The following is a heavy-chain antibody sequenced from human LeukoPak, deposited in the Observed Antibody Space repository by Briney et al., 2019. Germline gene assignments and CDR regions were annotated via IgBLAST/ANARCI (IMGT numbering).Heavy chain of an antibody. CDR3: RCDAFDI. J-gene: IGHJ3*02. Sequence: VASVKVSCKASGYTFTSYYMHWVRQAPGQGLEWMGIINPSGGSTSYAQKFQGRVTMTTDTSTSTAYMELRSLRSDDTAVYYCRCDAFDIWGQGTMVTVSS. CDR1: GYTFTSYY. CDR2: INPSGGST. V-gene: IGHV1-46*01.